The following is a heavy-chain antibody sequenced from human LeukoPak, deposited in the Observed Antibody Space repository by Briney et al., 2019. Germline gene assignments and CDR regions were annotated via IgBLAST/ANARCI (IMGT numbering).Heavy chain of an antibody. CDR3: ARAKLDDCGGVCDQYFQH. Sequence: GASVNVSCKASGYTFTGYYMHWVRQAPGQGLEWMGWINPNSGGTNFAQKFQGRVTLTRDTSINTAYMELSSLRSDDTAVYYCARAKLDDCGGVCDQYFQHWGQGTLVTVSS. CDR2: INPNSGGT. J-gene: IGHJ1*01. D-gene: IGHD2-21*02. V-gene: IGHV1-2*02. CDR1: GYTFTGYY.